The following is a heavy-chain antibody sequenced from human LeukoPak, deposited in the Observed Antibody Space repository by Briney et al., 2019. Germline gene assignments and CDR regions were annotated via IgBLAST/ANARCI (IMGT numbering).Heavy chain of an antibody. CDR3: ARSPVVTPLGY. V-gene: IGHV4-39*01. J-gene: IGHJ4*02. Sequence: SETLSLTCTVSGGSTSRGSYYWGWIRQPPGKGLEWIGNIYYSGSTYYNPSLKSRVTISVDTSKNQFSLKLSSVTAADTAVYYCARSPVVTPLGYWGLGTLVTVSS. CDR2: IYYSGST. D-gene: IGHD4-23*01. CDR1: GGSTSRGSYY.